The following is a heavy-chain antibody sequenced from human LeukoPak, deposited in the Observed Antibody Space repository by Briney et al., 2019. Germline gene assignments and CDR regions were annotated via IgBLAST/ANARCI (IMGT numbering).Heavy chain of an antibody. Sequence: SETLSLTCAVSGGSISSNNWWTWVRQPPGKGPEWIGEIYHSGSTNYNPSLKSRVSLSVDKSKNQFSLKLTSVTAADTAVYYCATHPTVITRFDIWGQGTMVTVSS. D-gene: IGHD4-23*01. J-gene: IGHJ3*02. CDR3: ATHPTVITRFDI. CDR2: IYHSGST. V-gene: IGHV4-4*02. CDR1: GGSISSNNW.